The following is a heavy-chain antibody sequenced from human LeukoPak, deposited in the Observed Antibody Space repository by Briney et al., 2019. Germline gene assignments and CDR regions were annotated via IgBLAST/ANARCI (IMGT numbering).Heavy chain of an antibody. CDR2: ISGSGGST. D-gene: IGHD4-23*01. CDR1: GFTFSSYA. V-gene: IGHV3-23*01. Sequence: GGSLRLSCAVSGFTFSSYAMSWVRQAPGKGLEWVSAISGSGGSTYYADSVKGRFTISRDNSKNTLYLQMNSLRAEDTAVYYCAKSLGDYGGKGVSDYWGQGTLVTVSS. CDR3: AKSLGDYGGKGVSDY. J-gene: IGHJ4*02.